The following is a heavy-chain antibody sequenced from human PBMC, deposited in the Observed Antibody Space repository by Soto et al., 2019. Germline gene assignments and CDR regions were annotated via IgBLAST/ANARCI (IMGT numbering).Heavy chain of an antibody. V-gene: IGHV1-69*02. D-gene: IGHD3-22*01. CDR2: IIPILGIA. Sequence: SVKVSCKASGGTFSSYTISWVRQAPGQGLEWMGRIIPILGIANYAQKFQGRVTITADKSTSTAHMELSSLRSEDTAVYYCARIGAYYYDSSGYYLGPFDYWGQGTLVTVSS. J-gene: IGHJ4*02. CDR3: ARIGAYYYDSSGYYLGPFDY. CDR1: GGTFSSYT.